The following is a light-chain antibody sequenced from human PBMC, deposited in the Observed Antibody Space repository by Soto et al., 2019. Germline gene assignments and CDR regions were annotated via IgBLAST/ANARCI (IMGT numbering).Light chain of an antibody. J-gene: IGLJ3*02. Sequence: QSAPTQPASASGSPGQSITISCTGTSSDVGAYNYVSWYQQHPGKVPKLMLYEVSNRPSGVSNRFSGSKSGNTASLTISGLQAEDEADYYCSSYTSSITLVFGGGTKLTVL. CDR2: EVS. CDR3: SSYTSSITLV. V-gene: IGLV2-14*01. CDR1: SSDVGAYNY.